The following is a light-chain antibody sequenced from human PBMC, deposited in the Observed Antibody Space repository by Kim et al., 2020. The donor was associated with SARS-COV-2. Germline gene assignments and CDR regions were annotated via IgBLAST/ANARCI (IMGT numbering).Light chain of an antibody. Sequence: GQSFTISCTGTSSDVGGYNYVSWYQQHPGKAPKLMIYDFSKRPSGVSNRFSGSKSGNTASLTISGLQAEDEADYYCSSYTSSNTVVFGGGTQLTVL. CDR3: SSYTSSNTVV. CDR2: DFS. V-gene: IGLV2-14*04. J-gene: IGLJ2*01. CDR1: SSDVGGYNY.